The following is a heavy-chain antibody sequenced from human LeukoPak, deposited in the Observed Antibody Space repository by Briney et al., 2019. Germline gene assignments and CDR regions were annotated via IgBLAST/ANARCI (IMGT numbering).Heavy chain of an antibody. Sequence: GGSLRLSCAASGFTFSSYAMSWVRQAPGKGLEWVSAISGSGGSTYYADSVKGRFTVSRDNSKNTLYLQMNSLRAEDTAVYYCAKSFGGTTVTTGYWGQGTLVTVSS. CDR3: AKSFGGTTVTTGY. J-gene: IGHJ4*02. CDR2: ISGSGGST. D-gene: IGHD4-17*01. V-gene: IGHV3-23*01. CDR1: GFTFSSYA.